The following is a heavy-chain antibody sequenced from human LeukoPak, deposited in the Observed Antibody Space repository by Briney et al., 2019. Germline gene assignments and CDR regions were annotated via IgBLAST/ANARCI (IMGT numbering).Heavy chain of an antibody. CDR2: ISCSGGST. CDR1: GFTFSSYA. D-gene: IGHD3-10*01. J-gene: IGHJ4*02. V-gene: IGHV3-23*01. CDR3: AKDRGVNFDY. Sequence: GGSLRLSCAASGFTFSSYAMSWVRQAPGKGLEWVAAISCSGGSTYYADSVKGQFTISRDNSKNTLYLQMNSVRAEDTAVYYCAKDRGVNFDYWGQGTLVTVS.